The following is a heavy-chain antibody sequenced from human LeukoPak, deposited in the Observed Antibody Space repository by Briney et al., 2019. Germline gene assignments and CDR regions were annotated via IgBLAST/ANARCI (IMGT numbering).Heavy chain of an antibody. V-gene: IGHV4-34*01. CDR2: INHSGST. CDR3: ASHYYDSTGWDY. Sequence: SETLSLTCAVYGGSFSGYYWSWIRQPPGKGLEWIGEINHSGSTNYNPSLKSRVTISVDTSKNQFSLKLSSVTAADTAVYYCASHYYDSTGWDYWGQGTLVTVSS. D-gene: IGHD3-22*01. J-gene: IGHJ4*02. CDR1: GGSFSGYY.